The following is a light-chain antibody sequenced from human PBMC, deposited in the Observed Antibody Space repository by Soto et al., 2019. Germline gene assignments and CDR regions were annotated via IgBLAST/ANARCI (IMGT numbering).Light chain of an antibody. J-gene: IGKJ1*01. CDR3: QQYNNYPRT. V-gene: IGKV1-5*01. CDR1: ESIRTW. Sequence: DIQSTHSPSTLSASIGDRVTITFRASESIRTWLAWYQHKPGKAPKFLIYDASSLESGVPSRFSGSGSGTEFTLTISNMQPDDFANYFCQQYNNYPRTLGQGTKVDIK. CDR2: DAS.